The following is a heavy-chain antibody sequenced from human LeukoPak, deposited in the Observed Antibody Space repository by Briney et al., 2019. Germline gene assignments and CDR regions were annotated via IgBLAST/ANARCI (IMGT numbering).Heavy chain of an antibody. CDR2: MNPNSGNT. CDR1: GYTFTSYD. CDR3: ARPMVGGVIHAFDI. D-gene: IGHD3-10*01. J-gene: IGHJ3*02. Sequence: ASVKVSCKASGYTFTSYDINWVRQATGQGLEWMGWMNPNSGNTGYAQKFQGRVTMTRNTSISTAYMELSSLRSDDTAVYYCARPMVGGVIHAFDIWGQGTMVTVSS. V-gene: IGHV1-8*01.